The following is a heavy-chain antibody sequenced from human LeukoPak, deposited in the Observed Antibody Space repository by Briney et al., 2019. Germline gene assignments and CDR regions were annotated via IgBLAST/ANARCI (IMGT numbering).Heavy chain of an antibody. CDR1: GFTFSSYG. CDR2: IWYDGSNK. Sequence: GRSLRLSCAASGFTFSSYGMHWVRQAPGKGPEWVAVIWYDGSNKYYADSVKGRFTISRDNSKNTLYLQMNSLRAEDTAVYYCAREIGMVGAFDIWGQGTIVTVSS. V-gene: IGHV3-33*01. CDR3: AREIGMVGAFDI. D-gene: IGHD2-15*01. J-gene: IGHJ3*02.